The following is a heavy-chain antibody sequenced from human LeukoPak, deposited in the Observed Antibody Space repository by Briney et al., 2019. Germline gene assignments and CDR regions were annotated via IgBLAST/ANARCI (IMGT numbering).Heavy chain of an antibody. CDR3: ARDQGKLRTDRYYYYYGMDV. D-gene: IGHD1-7*01. V-gene: IGHV1-2*02. CDR2: INPNSGGR. Sequence: GASVKFSCKASGYTFTVYYMHWVRQAPGPGLEWMGWINPNSGGRNYAQKFQGRVTMTRDTSISTAYMELSRLRSDDTAVYYCARDQGKLRTDRYYYYYGMDVWGQGTTVTVSS. CDR1: GYTFTVYY. J-gene: IGHJ6*02.